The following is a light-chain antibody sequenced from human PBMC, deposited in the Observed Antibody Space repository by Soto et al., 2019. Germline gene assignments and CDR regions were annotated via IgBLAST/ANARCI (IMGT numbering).Light chain of an antibody. CDR1: SSDVGGYNY. CDR2: DVS. CDR3: SSYTSSSTVV. Sequence: QSVLTQPASVSGSPGQSITISCTGTSSDVGGYNYVSWYQQHPGKAPKLMIYDVSNRPSGVSNHFSASKSGNTASLTISGLQAEGEANYYCSSYTSSSTVVFGGGTQLTVL. V-gene: IGLV2-14*01. J-gene: IGLJ2*01.